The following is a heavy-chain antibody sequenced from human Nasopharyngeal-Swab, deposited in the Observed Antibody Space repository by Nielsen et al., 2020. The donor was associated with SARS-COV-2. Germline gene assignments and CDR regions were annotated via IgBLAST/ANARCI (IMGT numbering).Heavy chain of an antibody. CDR3: LRGDRRDY. CDR2: ISSDSGAK. V-gene: IGHV3-21*01. J-gene: IGHJ4*02. D-gene: IGHD3-22*01. CDR1: DFTFGDYT. Sequence: GGSLRLSCAGSDFTFGDYTMNWVRQAPGKGLEWLSSISSDSGAKYHADSVKGRFTISRDNAKNSLYLEMNSLSAEDTAVYYCLRGDRRDYWGPGTLVSVSS.